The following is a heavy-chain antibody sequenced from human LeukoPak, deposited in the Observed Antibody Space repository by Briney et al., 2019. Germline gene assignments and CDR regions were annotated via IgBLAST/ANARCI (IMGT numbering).Heavy chain of an antibody. J-gene: IGHJ4*02. V-gene: IGHV4-39*01. CDR2: IYSSGST. CDR1: ATISSNTYY. Sequence: SETLSLTCTVSATISSNTYYWGWVRQTPGKGLEWIGSIYSSGSTYYNPSLKSRVTISLDTSKNQFSLKLSSVAAADTAVYHCARLTAGTVDYWGPGTLVTVSS. D-gene: IGHD1-1*01. CDR3: ARLTAGTVDY.